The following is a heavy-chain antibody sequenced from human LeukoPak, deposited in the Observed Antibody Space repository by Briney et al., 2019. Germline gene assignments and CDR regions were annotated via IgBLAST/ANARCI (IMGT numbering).Heavy chain of an antibody. CDR1: GFTFSSYA. D-gene: IGHD2-15*01. CDR2: ISGSGGVT. Sequence: GGSLRLSCAASGFTFSSYAMNWVRQAPGKGLEWISGISGSGGVTYYADSVKGRFTISRDNSKNTVYLQMNNLRAEDTAVYYCAKDVRGGCSGGSCYYWGQGTLVTVSS. J-gene: IGHJ4*02. CDR3: AKDVRGGCSGGSCYY. V-gene: IGHV3-23*01.